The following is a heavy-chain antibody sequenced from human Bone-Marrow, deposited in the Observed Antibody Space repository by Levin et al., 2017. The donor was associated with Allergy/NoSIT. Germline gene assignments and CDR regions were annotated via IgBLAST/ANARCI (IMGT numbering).Heavy chain of an antibody. CDR1: GGSISNYY. D-gene: IGHD3-3*01. V-gene: IGHV4-59*01. Sequence: SSETLSLTCTVSGGSISNYYWSWIRQSPGKGLEWIGNIYYSGYTDYNPSLKSRVTISVDTSKNQFSLKLSSVTAADTAVYYCARVYYVYDSWSGSRSDWNAFDIWGQGTMVTVSS. CDR3: ARVYYVYDSWSGSRSDWNAFDI. CDR2: IYYSGYT. J-gene: IGHJ3*02.